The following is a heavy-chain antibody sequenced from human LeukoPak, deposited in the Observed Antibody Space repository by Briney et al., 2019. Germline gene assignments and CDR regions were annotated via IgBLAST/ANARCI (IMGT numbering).Heavy chain of an antibody. J-gene: IGHJ5*02. CDR3: ARVWVVVAATPTGWFDP. D-gene: IGHD2-15*01. Sequence: SQTLSLTCTVSGGSISSGGYCWSWIRQHPGKGLEWIGYIYYSGSTYYNPSLKGRATISEDTSKNQFSLKLSSVTAADTAVYYCARVWVVVAATPTGWFDPWGQGTLVTVSS. V-gene: IGHV4-31*03. CDR1: GGSISSGGYC. CDR2: IYYSGST.